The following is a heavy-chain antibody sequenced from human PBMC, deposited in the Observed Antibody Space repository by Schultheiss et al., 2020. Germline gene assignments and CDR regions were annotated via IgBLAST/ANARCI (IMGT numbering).Heavy chain of an antibody. D-gene: IGHD1-26*01. Sequence: GGSLRLSCAASGFTFSSYDMHWVRQATGKGLEWVSAIGTAGDTYYPGSVKGRFTVSRDTAKNSLYLQMNSLRDEDTAVYYCARDSEWAFDYWGRGALVTVSS. CDR3: ARDSEWAFDY. CDR1: GFTFSSYD. CDR2: IGTAGDT. J-gene: IGHJ4*02. V-gene: IGHV3-13*01.